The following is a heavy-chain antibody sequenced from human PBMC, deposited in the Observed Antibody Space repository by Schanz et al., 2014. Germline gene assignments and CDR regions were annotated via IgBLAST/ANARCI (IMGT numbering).Heavy chain of an antibody. CDR2: ISHNSHYT. CDR1: GFTFSDYY. CDR3: ARDGYRNGRPFDH. D-gene: IGHD5-18*01. Sequence: VQKGEGGGGMVKPGGSLRLSCAASGFTFSDYYMSWIRQAPGKGLEWVSYISHNSHYTNYADSVKGRFTISRDTAENSVYLQMNSLRAEDTAVYYCARDGYRNGRPFDHWGQGTRVT. V-gene: IGHV3-11*06. J-gene: IGHJ4*02.